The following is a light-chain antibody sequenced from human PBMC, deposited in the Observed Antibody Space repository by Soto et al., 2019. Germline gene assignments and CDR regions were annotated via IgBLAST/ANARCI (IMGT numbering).Light chain of an antibody. CDR3: QTWGTGIWV. CDR2: LTGDGSH. J-gene: IGLJ3*02. CDR1: SDHNTYA. Sequence: QLVLTQSPSASASLGASVTLTCTLSSDHNTYAIAWHQQQPGKGPRYLLKLTGDGSHIKGDGIPDRFSGSSSGAERYLTISSLQSEDEADYYCQTWGTGIWVFGGGTKLTVL. V-gene: IGLV4-69*01.